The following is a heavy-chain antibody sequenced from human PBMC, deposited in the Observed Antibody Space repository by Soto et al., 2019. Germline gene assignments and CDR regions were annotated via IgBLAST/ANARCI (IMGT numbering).Heavy chain of an antibody. J-gene: IGHJ4*02. CDR1: GYSISSSNW. D-gene: IGHD1-26*01. CDR2: IYYSGTT. Sequence: QVQLQESGPGLVKPSDTLSLTCAVSGYSISSSNWWGWIRQPPGKGLEWIGDIYYSGTTYYNPSLKSRVTMSVDTSKTQFSLKLTSVTAVDTAVYYCARRESQGPIDYWGQGTLVTVSS. V-gene: IGHV4-28*01. CDR3: ARRESQGPIDY.